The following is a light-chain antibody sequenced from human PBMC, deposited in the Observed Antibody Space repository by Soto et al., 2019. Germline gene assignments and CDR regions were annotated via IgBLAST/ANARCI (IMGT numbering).Light chain of an antibody. J-gene: IGKJ1*01. CDR2: DAS. Sequence: DIVLTQSPGTLSLSPGERATLSCRASQSVTSNYLAWDQQKAGQAPRLLMSDASSRATGIPDRFSGSGSGTDFPLTISSLEREDVAVYYCQQFGGSPLRTVGQGTKVEL. V-gene: IGKV3-20*01. CDR1: QSVTSNY. CDR3: QQFGGSPLRT.